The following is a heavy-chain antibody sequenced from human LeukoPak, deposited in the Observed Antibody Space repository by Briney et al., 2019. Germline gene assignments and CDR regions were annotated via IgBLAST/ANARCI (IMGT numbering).Heavy chain of an antibody. CDR1: GGTFSSYA. V-gene: IGHV1-46*01. CDR3: ARDGLRVRGVIDY. CDR2: INPSGGST. J-gene: IGHJ4*02. D-gene: IGHD3-10*01. Sequence: ASVKVSCKASGGTFSSYAISWVRQAPGQGLEWMGIINPSGGSTSYAQKFQGRVTMTRDTSTSTVYMELSSLRSEDTAVYYCARDGLRVRGVIDYWGQGTLVTVSS.